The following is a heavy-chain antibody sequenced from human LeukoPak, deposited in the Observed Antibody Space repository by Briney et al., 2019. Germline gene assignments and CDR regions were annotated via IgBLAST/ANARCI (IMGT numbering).Heavy chain of an antibody. CDR3: AKLKGHPLPKYYMDV. CDR1: GFTFSNFA. V-gene: IGHV3-23*01. J-gene: IGHJ6*01. D-gene: IGHD1-26*01. CDR2: IINSGDT. Sequence: GGSLRLSCAASGFTFSNFAMSWVRRTPGKGLEWVSGIINSGDTLYGDSVKGRFTISRDNSKNTLYLEMNSLRAEDTAIYYCAKLKGHPLPKYYMDVWGQGTTVTVSS.